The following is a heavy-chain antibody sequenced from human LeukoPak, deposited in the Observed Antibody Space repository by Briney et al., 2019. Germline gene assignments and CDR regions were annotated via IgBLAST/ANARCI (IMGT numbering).Heavy chain of an antibody. CDR1: GFTFDEYG. D-gene: IGHD4-23*01. CDR2: INWNGDST. Sequence: GGSLSLSCAASGFTFDEYGMGWVRQAPGKGLEWVSGINWNGDSTAYADSVKGRFAISRDNAKNSLYLQMDSLTAEDTALYYCARGGVRTVVTPYYWGQGTLVTVSS. V-gene: IGHV3-20*04. J-gene: IGHJ4*02. CDR3: ARGGVRTVVTPYY.